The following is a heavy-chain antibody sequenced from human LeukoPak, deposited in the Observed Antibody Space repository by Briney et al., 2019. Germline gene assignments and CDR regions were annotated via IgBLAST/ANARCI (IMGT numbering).Heavy chain of an antibody. J-gene: IGHJ1*01. D-gene: IGHD2-15*01. Sequence: GGSLRLSCAASGFSVSNNYMSWVRQAPGKGLEWVSVIYSGGSTFYADSVKGRFTISRDNSKNALYLQMNSLRAEDTAVYYCASDSYSPEYFQHWGQGTLVTVSS. CDR3: ASDSYSPEYFQH. CDR2: IYSGGST. CDR1: GFSVSNNY. V-gene: IGHV3-66*01.